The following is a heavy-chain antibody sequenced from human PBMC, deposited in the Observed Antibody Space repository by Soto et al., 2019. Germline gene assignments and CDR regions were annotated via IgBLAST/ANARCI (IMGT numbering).Heavy chain of an antibody. CDR2: INSDGNT. CDR3: ARARRLENWFDP. CDR1: VSLFGDY. Sequence: VSLFGDYCTWIRQPAGGGLEWIGRINSDGNTNYSPSLKSRVTMSVDPSRKHFSLNLTSVTAADTASYFCARARRLENWFDPWGPGIQVTVSS. V-gene: IGHV4-4*07. D-gene: IGHD5-12*01. J-gene: IGHJ5*02.